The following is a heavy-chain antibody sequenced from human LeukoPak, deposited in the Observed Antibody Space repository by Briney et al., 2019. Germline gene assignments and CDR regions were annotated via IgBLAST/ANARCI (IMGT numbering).Heavy chain of an antibody. CDR2: INPSGGST. J-gene: IGHJ5*02. D-gene: IGHD5-18*01. V-gene: IGHV1-46*01. CDR1: GYTFTSYY. CDR3: ARALPHRRLMDTTMEQHWFDP. Sequence: ASVKVSCKASGYTFTSYYMHWVRQAPGQGLEWMGIINPSGGSTSYAQKFQGRVTMTRDMSTSTVYMELGSLRSEDTAMYYCARALPHRRLMDTTMEQHWFDPWGQGTLVTVSS.